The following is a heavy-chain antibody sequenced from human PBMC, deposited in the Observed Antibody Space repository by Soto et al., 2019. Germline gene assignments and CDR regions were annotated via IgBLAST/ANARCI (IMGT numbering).Heavy chain of an antibody. Sequence: PSETLSLTCTVSGGSISSYYRSWIRQPPGKGLEWIGYIYYSGSTNYNPSFQSRLTLSIDRSKNQFSLNLASLTTADTAVYYCARGGGYDPFDYWGQGTLVTVSS. CDR3: ARGGGYDPFDY. CDR1: GGSISSYY. J-gene: IGHJ4*02. V-gene: IGHV4-59*12. CDR2: IYYSGST. D-gene: IGHD5-12*01.